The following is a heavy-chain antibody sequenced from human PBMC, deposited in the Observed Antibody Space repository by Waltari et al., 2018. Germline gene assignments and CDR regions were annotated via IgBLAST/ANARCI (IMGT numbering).Heavy chain of an antibody. CDR1: GYSFTSYW. Sequence: EVQLVQSGAEVKKPGESLRISCKGSGYSFTSYWISWVRQMPGKGLEWMGRIGPSESYTNYSPSFQGNVTSSADKSISTAYLQWSSLKASDTAMYYCARQTRGTGISFDYWGQGTLVTVSS. J-gene: IGHJ4*02. CDR3: ARQTRGTGISFDY. D-gene: IGHD1-1*01. V-gene: IGHV5-10-1*03. CDR2: IGPSESYT.